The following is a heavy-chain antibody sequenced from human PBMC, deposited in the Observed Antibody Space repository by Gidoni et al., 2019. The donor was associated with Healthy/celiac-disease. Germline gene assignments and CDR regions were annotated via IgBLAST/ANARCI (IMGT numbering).Heavy chain of an antibody. Sequence: EVQLVESGGGLVQPGGSLRLSCAASGFTFSSYWMSWVRQAPGKGLEWVANIKQDGSEKYYVDSVKCRFTISRDNAKNSLYLQMNSLRAEDTAVYYCAREWPYYYDSSGYHSTSNDAFDIWGQGTMVTVSS. CDR1: GFTFSSYW. CDR3: AREWPYYYDSSGYHSTSNDAFDI. J-gene: IGHJ3*02. V-gene: IGHV3-7*01. CDR2: IKQDGSEK. D-gene: IGHD3-22*01.